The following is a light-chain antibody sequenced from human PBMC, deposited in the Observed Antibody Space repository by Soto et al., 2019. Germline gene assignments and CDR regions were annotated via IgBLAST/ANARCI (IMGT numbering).Light chain of an antibody. CDR2: SNN. CDR3: AAWDDSLNDAV. J-gene: IGLJ7*01. CDR1: SSNIGSNT. V-gene: IGLV1-44*01. Sequence: QSVLTQPPSASGTPGQRVTIACSGSSSNIGSNTVNWYQQLPGTAPKLLIYSNNQRPSGVRDRFSGSKSGTSASLAISGLQSEDEADYYCAAWDDSLNDAVFGGGTQLTVL.